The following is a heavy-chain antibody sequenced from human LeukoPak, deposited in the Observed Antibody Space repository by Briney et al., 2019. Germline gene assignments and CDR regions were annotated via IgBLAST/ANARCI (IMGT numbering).Heavy chain of an antibody. CDR3: ARDRAYGTFDY. D-gene: IGHD4-17*01. CDR2: SNADGSEE. J-gene: IGHJ4*02. CDR1: GFTFSNSW. Sequence: GGSLRLFCVDSGFTFSNSWMSWVRQAPGRGLEWVATSNADGSEEFYVESVKGRFTISRNNARNSLFLHMDSLRAEDTAVYYCARDRAYGTFDYWGQGTLVTVSS. V-gene: IGHV3-7*01.